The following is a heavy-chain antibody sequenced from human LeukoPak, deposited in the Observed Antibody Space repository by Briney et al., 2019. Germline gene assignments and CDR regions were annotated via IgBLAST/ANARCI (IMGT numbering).Heavy chain of an antibody. V-gene: IGHV4-59*01. J-gene: IGHJ6*03. CDR3: ARVGYSYGDPGYYYYYMNV. Sequence: SETLSLTCTVSGGSISSYYWSWIRQPPGKGLEWIGYIYYSVSTTNNPSLTSRVTISVDTSKNQFTLKLRSVTAADTAVYYCARVGYSYGDPGYYYYYMNVWGKGTTVTISS. CDR2: IYYSVST. CDR1: GGSISSYY. D-gene: IGHD5-18*01.